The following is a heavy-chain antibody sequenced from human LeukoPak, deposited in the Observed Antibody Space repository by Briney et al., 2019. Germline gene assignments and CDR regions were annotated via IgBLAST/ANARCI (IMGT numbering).Heavy chain of an antibody. V-gene: IGHV3-30-3*01. J-gene: IGHJ4*02. CDR3: ATAYDILTGYYVF. Sequence: GGSLRLSCAASGFTFSSYAMHWVRQAPGKGLEWVAVISYDGSNKYYADSVKGRFTISRDNSKNTLYLQMNSLRAEDTVFYYCATAYDILTGYYVFWGQGTLVTVSS. CDR1: GFTFSSYA. CDR2: ISYDGSNK. D-gene: IGHD3-9*01.